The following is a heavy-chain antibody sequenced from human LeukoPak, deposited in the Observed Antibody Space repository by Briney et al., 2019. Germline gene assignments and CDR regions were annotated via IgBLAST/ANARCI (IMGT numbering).Heavy chain of an antibody. CDR2: INPNSGGT. CDR1: GYTFTSYG. V-gene: IGHV1-2*02. D-gene: IGHD6-13*01. Sequence: ASVKVSCKASGYTFTSYGISWVRQAPGQGLEWMGWINPNSGGTNYAQKFQGRVTMTRDTSISTAYMELSRLRSDDTAVYYCARLVRIAAASFDYWGQGTLVTVSS. CDR3: ARLVRIAAASFDY. J-gene: IGHJ4*02.